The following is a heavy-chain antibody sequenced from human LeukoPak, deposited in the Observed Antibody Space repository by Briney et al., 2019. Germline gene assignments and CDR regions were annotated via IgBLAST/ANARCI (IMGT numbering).Heavy chain of an antibody. J-gene: IGHJ4*02. V-gene: IGHV4-31*03. CDR3: ARVRGYSSSSWYFDY. Sequence: SQTLSLTCTVSGGSISSAGYYWSWIRQHPGKGLEWIGYIYYSGSTYYNPSLKSRITMSVDRSKNQFSLTLSSVTAEDTAVYYCARVRGYSSSSWYFDYWGQGTLVTVSS. CDR1: GGSISSAGYY. D-gene: IGHD6-6*01. CDR2: IYYSGST.